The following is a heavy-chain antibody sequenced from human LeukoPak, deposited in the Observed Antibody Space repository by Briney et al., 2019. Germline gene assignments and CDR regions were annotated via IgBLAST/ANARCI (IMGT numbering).Heavy chain of an antibody. V-gene: IGHV3-74*01. CDR3: VRDVEVGPSTMGSYYYYSMDV. D-gene: IGHD3-10*01. CDR1: GFNISNHW. CDR2: INSDGRRA. J-gene: IGHJ6*03. Sequence: GGSLRLSCAASGFNISNHWMHWVRQAPGKGLVWVSRINSDGRRANYAASVKGRFTISRDNAKNTLYLQMNSLRPDDTSVYSGVRDVEVGPSTMGSYYYYSMDVWGAGATATVS.